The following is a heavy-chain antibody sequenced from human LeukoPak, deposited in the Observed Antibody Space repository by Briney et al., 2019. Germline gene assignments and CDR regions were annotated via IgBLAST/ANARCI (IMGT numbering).Heavy chain of an antibody. CDR3: ARGAGMRGHSSGWYAGGYYYYMDV. CDR2: INHSGST. Sequence: SETLSLTCAVYGGSFSGYYWSWIRQPPGKGLEWIGEINHSGSTNYNPSLKSRVTISVDTSKNQFSLKLSSVTAADTAVYYCARGAGMRGHSSGWYAGGYYYYMDVWGKGTTVTVSS. V-gene: IGHV4-34*01. D-gene: IGHD6-19*01. J-gene: IGHJ6*03. CDR1: GGSFSGYY.